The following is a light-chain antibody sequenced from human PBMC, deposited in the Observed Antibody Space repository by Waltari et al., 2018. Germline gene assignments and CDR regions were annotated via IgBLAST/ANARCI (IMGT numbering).Light chain of an antibody. Sequence: DIQMTQSPSTLSASVGDRVTITCRASQSISNWLAWYQQKPGEDPKLLMYKAYSLERGVPSRFSGSGSGTEFTLTISSLQPDDFATYYCQQYNSQSWTFGHGTKVEIK. CDR1: QSISNW. CDR3: QQYNSQSWT. CDR2: KAY. V-gene: IGKV1-5*03. J-gene: IGKJ1*01.